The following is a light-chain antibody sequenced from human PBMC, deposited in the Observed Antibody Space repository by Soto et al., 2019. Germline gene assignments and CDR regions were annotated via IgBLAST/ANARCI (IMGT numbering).Light chain of an antibody. Sequence: DIQMTQTPSSVSASVGDRVTITCRASQGISSLLAWYQQKPGKAPNLLIFDASSLQSGVPSRFSGSGSGTDFTLTIGSLQPEDFATYYCQQIYTSPWTFGQGTKVDI. J-gene: IGKJ1*01. CDR2: DAS. V-gene: IGKV1-12*01. CDR1: QGISSL. CDR3: QQIYTSPWT.